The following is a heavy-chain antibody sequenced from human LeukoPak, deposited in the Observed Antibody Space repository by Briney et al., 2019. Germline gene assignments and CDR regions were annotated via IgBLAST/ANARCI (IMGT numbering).Heavy chain of an antibody. V-gene: IGHV3-11*01. Sequence: GGSLRLSCAASGLTFSGYYMGWIRQAPGKGLEWVSYISSSGDTIYYADSVKGRFTISRDNAKNSLYLRMNSLRAEDTAVYYCARESAWAFDIWGQGTMVTVPS. J-gene: IGHJ3*02. CDR2: ISSSGDTI. CDR1: GLTFSGYY. CDR3: ARESAWAFDI.